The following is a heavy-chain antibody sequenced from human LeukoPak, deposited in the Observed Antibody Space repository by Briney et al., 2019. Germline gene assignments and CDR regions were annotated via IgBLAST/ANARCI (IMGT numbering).Heavy chain of an antibody. D-gene: IGHD6-13*01. CDR2: IKKDGSEK. CDR3: ARDKFGAAGNLFDY. CDR1: GFTFSSHW. Sequence: GGSLRLSCAASGFTFSSHWMSWVRQAPGKGLEWVANIKKDGSEKYYVDSVKGRFTISRDNAKNTLYLQMNSLRAEDTAVYYCARDKFGAAGNLFDYWGQGTLVTVSS. V-gene: IGHV3-7*01. J-gene: IGHJ4*02.